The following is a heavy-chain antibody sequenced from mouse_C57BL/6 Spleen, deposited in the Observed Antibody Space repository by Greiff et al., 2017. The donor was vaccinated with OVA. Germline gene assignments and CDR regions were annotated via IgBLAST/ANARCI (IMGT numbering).Heavy chain of an antibody. J-gene: IGHJ2*01. CDR2: IHPNSGST. V-gene: IGHV1-64*01. D-gene: IGHD1-1*01. CDR1: GYTFTSYW. CDR3: AKNPHYYGSSYLDY. Sequence: VQLQQSGAELVKPGASVKLSCKASGYTFTSYWMHWVKQRPGQGLEWIGMIHPNSGSTNYNEKFKSKATLTVDKSSSTAYMQLSSLTSEDSAVYYCAKNPHYYGSSYLDYWGQGTTLTVSS.